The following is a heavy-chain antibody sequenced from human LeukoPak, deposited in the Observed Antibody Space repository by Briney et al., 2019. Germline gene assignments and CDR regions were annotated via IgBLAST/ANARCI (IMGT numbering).Heavy chain of an antibody. J-gene: IGHJ4*02. CDR2: ISGGGGST. D-gene: IGHD7-27*01. Sequence: GGSLTLSCAASGFSFSSYAMSWVRQAPGKGLEWVSAISGGGGSTYYADSVKGRFTISRDNSKNTLYLQMNSLRAEDTAVYYCAKDPGRDYFDYWGQGTLVTVSS. CDR1: GFSFSSYA. CDR3: AKDPGRDYFDY. V-gene: IGHV3-23*01.